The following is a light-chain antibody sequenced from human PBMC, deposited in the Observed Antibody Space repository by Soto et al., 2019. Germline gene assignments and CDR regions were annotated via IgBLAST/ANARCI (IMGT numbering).Light chain of an antibody. V-gene: IGKV3-11*01. CDR3: QQRNNWPPIT. CDR2: DAS. J-gene: IGKJ5*01. CDR1: QSVSSY. Sequence: EIVLTPSPVTLSLSPGERATLYCRASQSVSSYLAWYQQRPGQAPRLLIYDASNRATGIPARFSGSGSGTDFTLTIDNLEPEDFAIYYCQQRNNWPPITFGQGTRLEI.